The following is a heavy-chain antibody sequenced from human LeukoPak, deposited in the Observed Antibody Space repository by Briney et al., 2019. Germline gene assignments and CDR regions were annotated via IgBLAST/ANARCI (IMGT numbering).Heavy chain of an antibody. CDR3: ARDYKYAFDN. J-gene: IGHJ4*02. Sequence: GGSLTLSCAASGFTFSDYSMKWVRQTPGKGREWISYIRIDSGNTNYADSVKDRFTISGDKAKNSLYLQVNSLRVEDTAVYYCARDYKYAFDNWGQGTLVTVSS. V-gene: IGHV3-48*01. D-gene: IGHD5-24*01. CDR1: GFTFSDYS. CDR2: IRIDSGNT.